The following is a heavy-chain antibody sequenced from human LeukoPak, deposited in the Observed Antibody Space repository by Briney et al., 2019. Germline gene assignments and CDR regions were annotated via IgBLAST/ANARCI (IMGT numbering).Heavy chain of an antibody. CDR3: ASLKNYYDSSGYLVTDAFDM. CDR2: ISAYSGNT. J-gene: IGHJ3*02. D-gene: IGHD3-22*01. V-gene: IGHV1-18*01. CDR1: GYSFSSYS. Sequence: VASVKVSCKASGYSFSSYSISWVRQAPGQGLEWMGWISAYSGNTNYAHKLQGRVTMTTDTSTSTAYMELRSLRSDDTAVYYCASLKNYYDSSGYLVTDAFDMWGQGTMVIVSS.